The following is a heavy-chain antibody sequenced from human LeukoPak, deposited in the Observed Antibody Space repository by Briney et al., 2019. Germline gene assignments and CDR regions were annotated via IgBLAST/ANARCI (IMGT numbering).Heavy chain of an antibody. CDR3: AKVIMVRGVFDY. V-gene: IGHV3-23*01. Sequence: PGGSLRLPCAASGFTFSSYAMSWVRQAPGKGLEWVSAISGSGGSTYYADSVKGRFTISRDNSKNTLYLQMNSLRAEDTAVYYCAKVIMVRGVFDYWGQGTLVTVPS. D-gene: IGHD3-10*01. CDR1: GFTFSSYA. CDR2: ISGSGGST. J-gene: IGHJ4*02.